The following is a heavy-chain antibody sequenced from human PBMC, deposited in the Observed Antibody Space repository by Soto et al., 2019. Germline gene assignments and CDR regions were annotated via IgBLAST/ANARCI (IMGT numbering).Heavy chain of an antibody. CDR2: IYYSGST. Sequence: SSETLSLTCTVSGGSISSYYWSWIRQPPGKGLEWIGYIYYSGSTNYNPSLKSRVTFSVDTSKNQFSLKLSSVTAADTAVYYCARGQNWFDPWGQGTLVTVSS. CDR1: GGSISSYY. J-gene: IGHJ5*02. CDR3: ARGQNWFDP. V-gene: IGHV4-59*01.